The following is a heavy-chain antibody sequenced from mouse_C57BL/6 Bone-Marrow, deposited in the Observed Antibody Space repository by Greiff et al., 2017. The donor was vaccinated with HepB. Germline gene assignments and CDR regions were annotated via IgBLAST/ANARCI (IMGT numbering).Heavy chain of an antibody. D-gene: IGHD3-1*01. Sequence: EVKVVESGGGLVQPGGSLKLSCAASGFTFSDYYMYWVRQTPEKRLEWVAYISNGGGSTYYPDTVKGRFTISRDNAKNTLYLQMSRLKSEDTAMYYCARQIYPNSAWFAYWGQGTLVTVSA. J-gene: IGHJ3*01. CDR2: ISNGGGST. CDR3: ARQIYPNSAWFAY. V-gene: IGHV5-12*01. CDR1: GFTFSDYY.